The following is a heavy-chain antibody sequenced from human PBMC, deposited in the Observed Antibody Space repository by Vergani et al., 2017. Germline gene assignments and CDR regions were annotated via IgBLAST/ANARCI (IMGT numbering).Heavy chain of an antibody. CDR1: GGSISSSGDY. Sequence: QVQLQESGPGLAKPSQTLSLTCIVSGGSISSSGDYWSWIRQHPGKGLEWIGYIYYSGNTYYNPSLKTRLTISVDTSKNQFSLKLSSVTAADTAVYYCARAIGCSTTSCYWAPRYYYYMDVWGKGTTVTVSS. J-gene: IGHJ6*03. V-gene: IGHV4-31*03. D-gene: IGHD2-2*01. CDR3: ARAIGCSTTSCYWAPRYYYYMDV. CDR2: IYYSGNT.